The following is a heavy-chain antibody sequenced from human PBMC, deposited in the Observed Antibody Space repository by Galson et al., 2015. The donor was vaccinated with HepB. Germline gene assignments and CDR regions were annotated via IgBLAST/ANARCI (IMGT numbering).Heavy chain of an antibody. CDR2: IKPDSGGT. D-gene: IGHD4-23*01. J-gene: IGHJ6*02. Sequence: SVKVSCNASGYTFTGYYIHWVRQAPGQGLEWMGRIKPDSGGTMSAQKFKGRFTMTRDNSINTVYLELRSLRSDDTVVYYCARACRDFDGTSFGMDIWGQGTMVTVS. CDR1: GYTFTGYY. CDR3: ARACRDFDGTSFGMDI. V-gene: IGHV1-2*05.